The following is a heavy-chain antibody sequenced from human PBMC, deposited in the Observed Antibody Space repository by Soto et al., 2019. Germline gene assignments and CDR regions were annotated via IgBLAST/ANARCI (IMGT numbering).Heavy chain of an antibody. CDR1: GYIFTDYA. D-gene: IGHD2-21*01. CDR3: ARSPKVVLGANDY. CDR2: INTGSGNT. Sequence: QVQLLQSGAEVKKPGASVKVSCAASGYIFTDYAIHWVRQGPGHRLEWMGWINTGSGNTRYSQRFQGRVTISRDTSATTAYMESSSLTSADTAVYYCARSPKVVLGANDYWGQGTLVTVSS. V-gene: IGHV1-3*04. J-gene: IGHJ4*02.